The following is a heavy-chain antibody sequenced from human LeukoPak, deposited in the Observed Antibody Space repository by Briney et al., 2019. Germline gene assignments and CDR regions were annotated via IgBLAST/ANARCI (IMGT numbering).Heavy chain of an antibody. D-gene: IGHD6-13*01. J-gene: IGHJ4*02. CDR1: GYSFTSYW. V-gene: IGHV5-10-1*01. CDR3: ALTEQQLIPFDY. CDR2: IDPSDSYT. Sequence: GESLEISCKGSGYSFTSYWISWVRQMPGKGLEWMGRIDPSDSYTNYSPSFQGHVTISADKSVSTAYLQWSSLKASDTAMYYCALTEQQLIPFDYRGQRTLVTVSS.